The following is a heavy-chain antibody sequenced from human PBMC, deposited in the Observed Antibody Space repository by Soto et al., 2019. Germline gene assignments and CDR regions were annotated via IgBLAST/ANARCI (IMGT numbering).Heavy chain of an antibody. CDR1: GGSSSSSSYY. J-gene: IGHJ5*02. CDR2: IYYSGGT. V-gene: IGHV4-39*01. CDR3: ARHEGHGVVVITLDWFDP. D-gene: IGHD3-22*01. Sequence: PESLAVTYTVSGGSSSSSSYYWGWIGQRPGKGLEWIGSIYYSGGTYYNPSLKSRVTISVDTSKNQFSLKMSSVTAADTAVYYGARHEGHGVVVITLDWFDPWGQGTVVFVS.